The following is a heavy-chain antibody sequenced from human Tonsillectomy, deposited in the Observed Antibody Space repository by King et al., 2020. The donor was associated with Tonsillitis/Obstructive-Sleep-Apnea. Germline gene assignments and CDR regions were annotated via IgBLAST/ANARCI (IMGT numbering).Heavy chain of an antibody. CDR2: ISSSSSYT. CDR1: GFTFSDYY. V-gene: IGHV3-11*05. CDR3: ARDGGDIVVVPAATGYMDV. Sequence: VQLVESGGGLVKPGGSLRLSCAASGFTFSDYYMSWIRQAPGKGLEWVSYISSSSSYTNYADSVKGRFTISRDNAKNSLYLQMNSLRAEDTAVYYCARDGGDIVVVPAATGYMDVWGKGTTVTVSS. J-gene: IGHJ6*03. D-gene: IGHD2-2*01.